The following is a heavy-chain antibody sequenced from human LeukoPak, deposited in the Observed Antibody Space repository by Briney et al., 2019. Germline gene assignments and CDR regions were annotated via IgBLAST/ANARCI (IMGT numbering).Heavy chain of an antibody. V-gene: IGHV3-74*01. Sequence: GGSLRLSCAASGFTFSSYWMNWVRQAPGKGLVWVSRINSDGSSTSYADSVKGRFSISRDNAKNTLYLQMNSLRAEDTAVYYCARGYCSSPSCYAGLFDYWGQGTLVSVSS. J-gene: IGHJ4*02. CDR3: ARGYCSSPSCYAGLFDY. D-gene: IGHD2-2*01. CDR1: GFTFSSYW. CDR2: INSDGSST.